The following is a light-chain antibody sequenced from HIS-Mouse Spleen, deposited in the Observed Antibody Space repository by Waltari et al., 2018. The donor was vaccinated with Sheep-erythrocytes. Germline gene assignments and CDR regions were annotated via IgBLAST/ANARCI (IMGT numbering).Light chain of an antibody. CDR1: QSVSSY. Sequence: EIVLTQSSATLSLSPGERATLSCRASQSVSSYLAWYQQKPGKAPRLLIYDASNRATGIPARFSGSGSGTDFTLTISSLEPEDFAVYYCQQRSNWYTFGQGTKLEIK. CDR3: QQRSNWYT. J-gene: IGKJ2*01. CDR2: DAS. V-gene: IGKV3-11*01.